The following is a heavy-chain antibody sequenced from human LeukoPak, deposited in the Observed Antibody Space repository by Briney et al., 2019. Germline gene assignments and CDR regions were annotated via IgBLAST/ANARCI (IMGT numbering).Heavy chain of an antibody. D-gene: IGHD3-3*01. V-gene: IGHV4-34*01. CDR3: ARARLRFLEWLSPFDY. CDR2: INHSEST. CDR1: GGSFSGYC. Sequence: SETLSLTCAVYGGSFSGYCWSWIRQPPGKGLEWIREINHSESTNYNPSLKSRVTISVDTSKDQFSLKLSSVTAADTAVYYCARARLRFLEWLSPFDYWGQGTLVTVSS. J-gene: IGHJ4*02.